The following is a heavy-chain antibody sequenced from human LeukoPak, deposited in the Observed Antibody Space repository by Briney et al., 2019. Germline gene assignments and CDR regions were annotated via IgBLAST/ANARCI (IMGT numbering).Heavy chain of an antibody. V-gene: IGHV3-7*01. J-gene: IGHJ3*02. CDR3: ARLGI. Sequence: GGSLRLSCAASGFTLSSYWMSWVRQAPGKGLEWVANIKQDGSEKYYVDSVKGRFTISRDNAKNSLYLQMNSLRAEDTAVYYCARLGIWSQGTMVTVSS. CDR2: IKQDGSEK. CDR1: GFTLSSYW.